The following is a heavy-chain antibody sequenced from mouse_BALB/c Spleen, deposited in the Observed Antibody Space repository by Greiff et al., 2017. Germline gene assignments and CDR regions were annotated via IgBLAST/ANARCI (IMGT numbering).Heavy chain of an antibody. J-gene: IGHJ4*01. CDR1: GFTFTDYY. D-gene: IGHD2-4*01. CDR3: ARAIRYDYDEYYAMDY. Sequence: EVMLVESGGGLVQPGGSLRLSCATSGFTFTDYYMSWVRQPPGKALEWLGFIRNKANGYTTEYSASVKGRFTISRDNSQSILYLQMNTLRAEDSATYYCARAIRYDYDEYYAMDYGGQGTSVTVSS. CDR2: IRNKANGYTT. V-gene: IGHV7-3*02.